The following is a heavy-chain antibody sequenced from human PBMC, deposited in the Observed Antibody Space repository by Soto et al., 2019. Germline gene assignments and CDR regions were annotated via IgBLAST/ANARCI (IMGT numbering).Heavy chain of an antibody. CDR1: GFTFSSDA. V-gene: IGHV3-64*01. D-gene: IGHD6-6*01. CDR2: ISSNGMGT. Sequence: EVQLVESGGGLAQPGGSLRLSCAASGFTFSSDAMDWVSKAPGKGLEYVSGISSNGMGTYYASSVKGRFTISRDNSRDTVYLQMDSLRPEDMAVYYCARRARADYYYMEVWGKGTTVTVS. J-gene: IGHJ6*03. CDR3: ARRARADYYYMEV.